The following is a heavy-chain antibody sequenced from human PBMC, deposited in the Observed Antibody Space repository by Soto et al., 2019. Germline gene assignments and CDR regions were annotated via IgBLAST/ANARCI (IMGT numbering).Heavy chain of an antibody. V-gene: IGHV4-34*01. Sequence: PSETLSLTCAVYGGSFSGYYWSCIRQPPGKLLEWIGEINHSGSTNYNPSLKSRVTISVDTSKNQFSLKLSSVTAADTAVYYCARSKGSSWYAGRDWFEPWGQGTLGTVSS. D-gene: IGHD6-13*01. J-gene: IGHJ5*02. CDR2: INHSGST. CDR1: GGSFSGYY. CDR3: ARSKGSSWYAGRDWFEP.